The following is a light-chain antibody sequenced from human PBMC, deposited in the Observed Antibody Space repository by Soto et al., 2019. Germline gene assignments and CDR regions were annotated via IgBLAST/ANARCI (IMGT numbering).Light chain of an antibody. CDR1: HDVSRN. Sequence: DIPMTQSPSSLSASVGDRVTIACQSSHDVSRNLNWLQQKPGEAPKLLIYDASNLERGVTSRFSGSWSGKDFPLIISSLQPEDVAKYYYQQYSSMGSFGGGTAIEIK. J-gene: IGKJ4*01. V-gene: IGKV1-33*01. CDR2: DAS. CDR3: QQYSSMGS.